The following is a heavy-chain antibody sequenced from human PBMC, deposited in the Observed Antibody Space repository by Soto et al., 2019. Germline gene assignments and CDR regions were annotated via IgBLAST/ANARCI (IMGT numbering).Heavy chain of an antibody. CDR3: ARAQAIYGSRDWYFGV. CDR2: ISFDSRDQ. Sequence: GGSLRLSCAASGFTFNTYDMHWVRQAPGKGLEWVAMISFDSRDQYYADSFKGRFTISRDNSENTVYLQMNSLRVDDTGVFFCARAQAIYGSRDWYFGVWGSGTLVTV. CDR1: GFTFNTYD. D-gene: IGHD2-21*01. J-gene: IGHJ2*01. V-gene: IGHV3-30*03.